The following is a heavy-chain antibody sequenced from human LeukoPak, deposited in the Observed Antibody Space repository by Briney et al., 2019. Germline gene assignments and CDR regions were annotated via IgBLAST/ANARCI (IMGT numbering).Heavy chain of an antibody. CDR1: GFTFDDYA. V-gene: IGHV3-9*01. D-gene: IGHD1-14*01. CDR3: ARSPDPYYFDY. Sequence: PGGSLRLSCAASGFTFDDYAMHWVRQAPGKGLEWVSGISWNSGSIGYADSVKGRFTISRDNAKNSLYLQMNSLRAEDTAVYYCARSPDPYYFDYWGQGTLVTVSS. CDR2: ISWNSGSI. J-gene: IGHJ4*02.